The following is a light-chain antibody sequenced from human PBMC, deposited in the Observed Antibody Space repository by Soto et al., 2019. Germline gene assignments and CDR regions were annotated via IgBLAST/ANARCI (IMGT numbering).Light chain of an antibody. J-gene: IGLJ1*01. CDR1: SSDIGSYDY. CDR2: EVT. CDR3: SSFTSTSTRI. V-gene: IGLV2-14*01. Sequence: QSALAQPASMSGSPGRSITISCTGTSSDIGSYDYVSWYQQHPGKAPNLIIYEVTDRPSGVSNRFSGSKSGNTASLTISGLQAEDEADYYCSSFTSTSTRILGRGKKVTV.